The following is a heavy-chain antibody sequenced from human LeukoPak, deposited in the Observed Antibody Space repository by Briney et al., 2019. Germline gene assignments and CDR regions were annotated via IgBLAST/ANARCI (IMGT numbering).Heavy chain of an antibody. V-gene: IGHV1-18*01. Sequence: ASVKVSCKASGYTFTSYGISWVRQAPGQGLEWMGWISAYNGNTNYAQKLQGRVTMTTDTSTSTAYMELRSLRSDDTAVYYCARFAYYHDSSGQRYYFDYWGQGTLVTVSS. J-gene: IGHJ4*02. CDR3: ARFAYYHDSSGQRYYFDY. CDR2: ISAYNGNT. CDR1: GYTFTSYG. D-gene: IGHD3-22*01.